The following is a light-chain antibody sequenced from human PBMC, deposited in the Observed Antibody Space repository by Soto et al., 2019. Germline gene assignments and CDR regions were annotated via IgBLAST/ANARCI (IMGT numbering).Light chain of an antibody. J-gene: IGKJ1*01. CDR3: QQRSNWPPWT. V-gene: IGKV3-11*01. Sequence: LVLTKSPGPLTLSPWVRATSSCRGSHRVSSNLAWYQQKPGQAPRLLIYDASNRATGIPARFIGSGSGTDCTLTISSLEPEDFAVYYCQQRSNWPPWTFGQGTKVDIK. CDR1: HRVSSN. CDR2: DAS.